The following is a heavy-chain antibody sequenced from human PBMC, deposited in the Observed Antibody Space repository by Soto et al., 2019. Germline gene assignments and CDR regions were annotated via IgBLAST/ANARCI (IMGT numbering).Heavy chain of an antibody. Sequence: SETLSLTCTVSGGSISSHYWSWIRQPPGKGLEWIGYIYYSGSTNYNPSLKSRVTISVDTSKNQFSLKLSSVTAADTAVYYCARYRVTPYYYYGMDVWGQGTTVTVS. CDR3: ARYRVTPYYYYGMDV. CDR2: IYYSGST. CDR1: GGSISSHY. V-gene: IGHV4-59*08. D-gene: IGHD2-21*02. J-gene: IGHJ6*02.